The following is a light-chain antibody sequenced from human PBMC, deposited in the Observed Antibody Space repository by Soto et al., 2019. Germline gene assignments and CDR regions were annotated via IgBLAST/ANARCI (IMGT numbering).Light chain of an antibody. V-gene: IGLV3-21*02. Sequence: SSELTQPPSVPVTPRQTARLTCGGNNIEVKRVHWYQQKPGQAPLLVVFDNSDRPSGIPERFSGSNSGNSATLTINRVEAGDQAHYYCLVLESSAAQPVFGPSTKV. CDR1: NIEVKR. CDR2: DNS. J-gene: IGLJ1*01. CDR3: LVLESSAAQPV.